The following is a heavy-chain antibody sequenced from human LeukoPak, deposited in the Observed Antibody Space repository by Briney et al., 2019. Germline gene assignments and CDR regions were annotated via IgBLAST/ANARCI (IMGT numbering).Heavy chain of an antibody. CDR1: GFIFSSSE. Sequence: PGGSLRLSCAASGFIFSSSEMNWVRQTPGKGLEWLSYISTSGSPIYYADSVMGRFTISRDNAKNSLYLRMSSLRTEDTGVYYCAKSARSIKVNYFDYWGQGTLVTVSS. CDR2: ISTSGSPI. D-gene: IGHD2-21*01. V-gene: IGHV3-48*03. CDR3: AKSARSIKVNYFDY. J-gene: IGHJ4*02.